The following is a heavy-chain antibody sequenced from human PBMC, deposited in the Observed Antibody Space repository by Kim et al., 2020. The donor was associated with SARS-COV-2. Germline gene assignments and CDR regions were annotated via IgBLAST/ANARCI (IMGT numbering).Heavy chain of an antibody. CDR2: IYYSGST. J-gene: IGHJ4*02. D-gene: IGHD3-10*01. V-gene: IGHV4-31*03. Sequence: SETLSLTCTVSGGSISSGGYYWSWIRQHPGKGLEWIGYIYYSGSTYYNPSLKSRVTISVDTSKNQFSLKLSSVTAADTAVYYCARFNGRVRGVINGGAIDWGQGTLVTVSS. CDR1: GGSISSGGYY. CDR3: ARFNGRVRGVINGGAID.